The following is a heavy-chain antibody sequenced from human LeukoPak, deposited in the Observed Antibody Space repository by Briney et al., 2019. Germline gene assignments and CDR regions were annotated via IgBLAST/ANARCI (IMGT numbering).Heavy chain of an antibody. J-gene: IGHJ6*03. Sequence: PSETLSLTCTVSGYSISSGYYWGWIRQPPGKGLEWIGSIYHSGSTYYNPSLKSRVTISVDTSKNQFSLKLSSVTAADTAVYYCARLSQFGVLRFSYYMDVWGKGTTVTVSS. CDR2: IYHSGST. CDR3: ARLSQFGVLRFSYYMDV. D-gene: IGHD3-3*01. V-gene: IGHV4-38-2*02. CDR1: GYSISSGYY.